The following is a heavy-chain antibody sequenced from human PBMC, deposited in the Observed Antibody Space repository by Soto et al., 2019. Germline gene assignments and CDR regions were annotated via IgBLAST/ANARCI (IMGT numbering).Heavy chain of an antibody. V-gene: IGHV1-3*01. CDR1: GYTFTSYA. CDR3: ARVGGYYFDSSGLDY. CDR2: INAGNGNT. J-gene: IGHJ4*02. Sequence: ASVKVSCKASGYTFTSYAMHWVRQAPGQRLEWMGWINAGNGNTKYSQKFQGRVTITRDTSASTAYMELSSLRSEDTAVYYCARVGGYYFDSSGLDYWGQGTLVTVSS. D-gene: IGHD3-22*01.